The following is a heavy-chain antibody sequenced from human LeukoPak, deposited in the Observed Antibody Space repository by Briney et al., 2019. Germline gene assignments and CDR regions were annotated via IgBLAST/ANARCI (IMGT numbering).Heavy chain of an antibody. J-gene: IGHJ4*02. CDR3: ARVGSGSFDY. D-gene: IGHD1-26*01. CDR1: GGSISSYY. CDR2: NSYSGNT. V-gene: IGHV4-59*01. Sequence: NPSETLSLTCTVSGGSISSYYWSWIRQTPGKGLEWIGFNSYSGNTNYNPSLKSRVTISVGTSKNHFSLNLDSVTAADTAVYFCARVGSGSFDYWGQGTLVTVSS.